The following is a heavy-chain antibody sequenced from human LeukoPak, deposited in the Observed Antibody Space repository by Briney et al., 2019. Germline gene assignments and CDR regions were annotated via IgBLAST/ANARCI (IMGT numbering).Heavy chain of an antibody. CDR1: GFAFSSYW. CDR2: ISYRGST. Sequence: GSLRLSCAASGFAFSSYWMHWVRHPPGKGLEWIGSISYRGSTYQNPSLKSRVTISVDTSKKELSLKLSSVTAADTAVYYCARATGDYWGQGTLVTVSS. J-gene: IGHJ4*02. CDR3: ARATGDY. D-gene: IGHD4-17*01. V-gene: IGHV4-38-2*01.